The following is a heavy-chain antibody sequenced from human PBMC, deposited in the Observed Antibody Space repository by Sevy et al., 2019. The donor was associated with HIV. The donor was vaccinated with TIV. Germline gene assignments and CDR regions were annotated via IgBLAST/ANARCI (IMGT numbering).Heavy chain of an antibody. J-gene: IGHJ4*02. D-gene: IGHD7-27*01. CDR3: ARGYSTGDFDY. CDR2: INHSGST. Sequence: SETLSLTCAVYGGSFSGYYWSWIRQPPGKGLEWIGEINHSGSTNYNPSLKSRVTISVDTSKNQFSLKLSSVTAADTAVYYCARGYSTGDFDYWGQGILVTVSS. CDR1: GGSFSGYY. V-gene: IGHV4-34*01.